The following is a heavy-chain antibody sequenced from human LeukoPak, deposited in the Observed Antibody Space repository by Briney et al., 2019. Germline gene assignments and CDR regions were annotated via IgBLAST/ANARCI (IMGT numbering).Heavy chain of an antibody. D-gene: IGHD2/OR15-2a*01. J-gene: IGHJ6*02. Sequence: PSETLSLTCTVSDASISSYSWTWIRRPAGKGLEWIGHIYTSGSTNYNPSLKSRVTMSVDTSKNQFSLKVRSVTAADTGVYYCARQNDQVRYYYAMDVWGQGTTVTVSS. CDR2: IYTSGST. CDR1: DASISSYS. V-gene: IGHV4-4*07. CDR3: ARQNDQVRYYYAMDV.